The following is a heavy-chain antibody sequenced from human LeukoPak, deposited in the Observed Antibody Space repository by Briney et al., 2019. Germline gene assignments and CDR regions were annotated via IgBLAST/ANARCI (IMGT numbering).Heavy chain of an antibody. Sequence: ASVKVSCKASGYTFTGYYMHWVRQAPGQGLEWMGWINPNSGGTNYAQKFQGRVTMTRDTSISTAYMELSRLRSDDTAVYYCASDWGLSQLEYCSNTDCYMGAFDIWGQGTMVTVSS. CDR3: ASDWGLSQLEYCSNTDCYMGAFDI. J-gene: IGHJ3*02. V-gene: IGHV1-2*02. D-gene: IGHD2-2*02. CDR2: INPNSGGT. CDR1: GYTFTGYY.